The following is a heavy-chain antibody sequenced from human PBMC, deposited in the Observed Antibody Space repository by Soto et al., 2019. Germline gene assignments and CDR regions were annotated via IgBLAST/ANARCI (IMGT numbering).Heavy chain of an antibody. Sequence: ASVKVSCKASGYTFTSYGISWVRQAPGQGLEWMGWISAYNGNTNYAQKLQGRVTMTTDTSTSTAYMELRSLRSDDTTVYYCARYSSGWYYFDYWGQGTLVTVSS. D-gene: IGHD6-19*01. V-gene: IGHV1-18*01. CDR1: GYTFTSYG. CDR2: ISAYNGNT. J-gene: IGHJ4*02. CDR3: ARYSSGWYYFDY.